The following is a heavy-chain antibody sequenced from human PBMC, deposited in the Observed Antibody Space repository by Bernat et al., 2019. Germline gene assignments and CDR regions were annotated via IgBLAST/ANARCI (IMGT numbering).Heavy chain of an antibody. CDR2: VSAYNGDT. CDR3: ATTSVSLYWYFDL. J-gene: IGHJ2*01. CDR1: GFIFTSNG. V-gene: IGHV1-18*01. Sequence: QGELVQSGTEMKKLGASVRVSCKAPGFIFTSNGFAWVRQAPGQGLEWMGRVSAYNGDTQYAQKFQGRVLMTTDSSTTTAYMALKNLRSDDTAVYFCATTSVSLYWYFDLWGRGTLVPVSS.